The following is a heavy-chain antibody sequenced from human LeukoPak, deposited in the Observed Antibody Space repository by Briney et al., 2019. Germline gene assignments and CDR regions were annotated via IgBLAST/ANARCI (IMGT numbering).Heavy chain of an antibody. CDR1: GGSFSGYY. D-gene: IGHD3-10*01. Sequence: SETLSLTCAVYGGSFSGYYWSWIRQPPGKGLEWIGEINHSGSTNYNPSLKSRVTISVDTSKNQFSLKLSSVTAADTAVCYCARTGWYYGSGSVFGFDPWGQGTLVTVSS. V-gene: IGHV4-34*01. CDR2: INHSGST. CDR3: ARTGWYYGSGSVFGFDP. J-gene: IGHJ5*02.